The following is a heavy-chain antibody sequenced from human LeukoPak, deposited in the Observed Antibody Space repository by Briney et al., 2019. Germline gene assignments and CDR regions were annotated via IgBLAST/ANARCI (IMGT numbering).Heavy chain of an antibody. CDR1: GYTFTGYH. J-gene: IGHJ4*02. CDR3: ARDYCSSTSCLFDY. D-gene: IGHD2-2*01. CDR2: INPNSGDT. V-gene: IGHV1-2*06. Sequence: ASVKVSCKASGYTFTGYHMHWVRQAPGQGLEWIGRINPNSGDTNYAQKFQGRVTMTRDTSISTAYMELSRLRSDDTAVYYCARDYCSSTSCLFDYWGQGTLVTVSS.